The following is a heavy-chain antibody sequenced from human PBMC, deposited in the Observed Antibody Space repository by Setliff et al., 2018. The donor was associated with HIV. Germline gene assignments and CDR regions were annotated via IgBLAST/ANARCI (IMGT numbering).Heavy chain of an antibody. J-gene: IGHJ5*02. Sequence: SETLSLTCPVSNASFSSGGFYWSWVRQHPGKGLEWIGYIYYTGSTYYNPSLKSRVSISVDTSKNQSSLKLTSVTAADTAVYYCVKAVAAPSWFDPWGQGTMVTVSS. D-gene: IGHD6-25*01. CDR1: NASFSSGGFY. V-gene: IGHV4-31*03. CDR2: IYYTGST. CDR3: VKAVAAPSWFDP.